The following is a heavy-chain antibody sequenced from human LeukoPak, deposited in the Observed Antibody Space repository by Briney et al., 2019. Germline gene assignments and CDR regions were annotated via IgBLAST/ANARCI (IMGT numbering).Heavy chain of an antibody. V-gene: IGHV1-69*13. J-gene: IGHJ5*02. CDR1: GGTFSSYA. Sequence: GASVKVSCKASGGTFSSYAISWVRQAPGQGLEWMGGIIPMFGSANSAQKFQGRVTITADESTSTAYMELSRLRSDDTAVYYCARETPLLWFGELLSGFDPWGQGTLVTVSS. CDR3: ARETPLLWFGELLSGFDP. CDR2: IIPMFGSA. D-gene: IGHD3-10*01.